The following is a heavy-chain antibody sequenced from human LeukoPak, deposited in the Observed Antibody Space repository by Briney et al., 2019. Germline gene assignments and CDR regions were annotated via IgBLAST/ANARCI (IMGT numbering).Heavy chain of an antibody. CDR2: ISSSGSTI. Sequence: PGGSLRLSCAASGFTLSSYEMNWVRQAPGKGLEWVSYISSSGSTIYYADSVKGRFTISRDNAKSSLYLQVNSLRAEDTAVYYCAELGITMIGGVWGKGTTVTISS. CDR3: AELGITMIGGV. V-gene: IGHV3-48*03. J-gene: IGHJ6*04. CDR1: GFTLSSYE. D-gene: IGHD3-10*02.